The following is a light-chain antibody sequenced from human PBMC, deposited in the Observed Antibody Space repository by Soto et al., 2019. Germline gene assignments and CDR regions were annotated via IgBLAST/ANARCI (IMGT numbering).Light chain of an antibody. CDR1: QSISSY. J-gene: IGKJ1*01. CDR3: QQSYSTPRT. Sequence: DIQMTQSPSSLSASVGDRVTITCRASQSISSYLNWYQQKPGKAPKLLIYAASILQSGVPSRFSGSGSGTDFTLTISSLQPEDFATYYCQQSYSTPRTFGQGTKVDIK. CDR2: AAS. V-gene: IGKV1-39*01.